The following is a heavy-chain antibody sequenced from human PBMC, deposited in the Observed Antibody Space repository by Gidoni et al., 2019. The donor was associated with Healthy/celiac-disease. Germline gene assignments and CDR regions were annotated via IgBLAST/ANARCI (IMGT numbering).Heavy chain of an antibody. V-gene: IGHV1-18*01. CDR3: ARSHRALFYGKLLAP. D-gene: IGHD3-10*01. CDR1: GYTFTSYG. Sequence: QVQLVQSGAEVKKPGASVKVSCKASGYTFTSYGISWVRQDPGQGLEWMGWISAYNVNTNYAQKLQGRVTMTTDTSTSTAYMELRSLRSDDTAVYYCARSHRALFYGKLLAPWGQGTLVTVSS. CDR2: ISAYNVNT. J-gene: IGHJ5*02.